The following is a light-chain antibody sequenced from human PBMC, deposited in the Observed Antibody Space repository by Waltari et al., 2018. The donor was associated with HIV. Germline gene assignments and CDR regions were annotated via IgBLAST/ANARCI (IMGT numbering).Light chain of an antibody. CDR2: RDS. CDR3: QVWDSSTHVV. J-gene: IGLJ2*01. CDR1: NIGSTT. Sequence: SYELTQPLSVSVALGQTARITCGGNNIGSTTVHWYQQKQGQAPVLVIYRDSNRPSVIPERFSGSNSGNTATLTISRAQAGDEADYYCQVWDSSTHVVFGGGTKLTVL. V-gene: IGLV3-9*01.